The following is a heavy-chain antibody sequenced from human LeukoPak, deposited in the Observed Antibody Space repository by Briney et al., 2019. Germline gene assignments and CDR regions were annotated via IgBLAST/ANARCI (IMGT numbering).Heavy chain of an antibody. CDR1: GYAFTSYG. CDR2: ICAYNGNT. V-gene: IGHV1-18*01. Sequence: ASVKVSCKASGYAFTSYGICWVRQAPGQGLEWMGWICAYNGNTNYAPKLQGRVTMTTDTSTSTAYMELRSLRSDDTAVYYWAREDCSGGSCYSLSLTPVFHVFDIWGQGTMVTVSS. D-gene: IGHD2-15*01. J-gene: IGHJ3*02. CDR3: AREDCSGGSCYSLSLTPVFHVFDI.